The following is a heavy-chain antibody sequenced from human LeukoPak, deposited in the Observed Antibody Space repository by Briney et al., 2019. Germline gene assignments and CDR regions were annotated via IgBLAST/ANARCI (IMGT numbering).Heavy chain of an antibody. J-gene: IGHJ5*02. CDR3: ARVGHYDSRGYYGWFDP. CDR2: INHSGST. Sequence: SETLSLTCAVYGGSFSGYYWSCIRQPPGKGLEWIGEINHSGSTNYNPSLKSRVTISVATSKNQFSLKLSSVTAADTAVYYCARVGHYDSRGYYGWFDPSGQRTLATLYS. D-gene: IGHD3-22*01. CDR1: GGSFSGYY. V-gene: IGHV4-34*01.